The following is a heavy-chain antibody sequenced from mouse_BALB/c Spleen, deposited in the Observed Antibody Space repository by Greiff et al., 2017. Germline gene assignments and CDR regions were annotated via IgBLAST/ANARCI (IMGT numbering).Heavy chain of an antibody. J-gene: IGHJ4*01. CDR2: IYPGNSDT. CDR3: TRYYGIAMDY. D-gene: IGHD1-1*01. CDR1: GYSFTSYW. Sequence: DVQLQESGLVLARPGAPVKMSCKATGYSFTSYWTHRVKQRPGQGLEWIGAIYPGNSDTSYTQKFKGKAKLTAVTSASTAYMELSSLTNENSTVYYCTRYYGIAMDYWGRGTSVTVSA. V-gene: IGHV1-5*01.